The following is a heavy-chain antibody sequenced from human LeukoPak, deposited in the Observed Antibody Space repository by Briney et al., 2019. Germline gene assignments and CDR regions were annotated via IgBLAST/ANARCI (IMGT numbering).Heavy chain of an antibody. V-gene: IGHV4-39*01. Sequence: SETLSLTCTVSGGSISSSSYYWGWIRQPPGKGLEWIGSIYYSGSTYYNPSLKSRVTISVDTSKNQFSLKLSSVTAADTAVYYCARSGYSYGLGWFDPWGQGTLVTVSS. CDR1: GGSISSSSYY. J-gene: IGHJ5*02. D-gene: IGHD5-18*01. CDR2: IYYSGST. CDR3: ARSGYSYGLGWFDP.